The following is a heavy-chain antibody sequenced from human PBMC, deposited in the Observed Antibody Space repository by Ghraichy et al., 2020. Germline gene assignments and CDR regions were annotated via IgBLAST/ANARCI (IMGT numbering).Heavy chain of an antibody. J-gene: IGHJ5*02. Sequence: ESLNISCTVSGGSISSYYWSWIRQPPGKGLEWIGYIYYSGSTNYNPSLKSRVTISVDTSKNQFSLKLSSVTAADTAVYYCARASIAAYEGWFDPWGQGTLVTVSS. D-gene: IGHD6-6*01. CDR3: ARASIAAYEGWFDP. V-gene: IGHV4-59*01. CDR2: IYYSGST. CDR1: GGSISSYY.